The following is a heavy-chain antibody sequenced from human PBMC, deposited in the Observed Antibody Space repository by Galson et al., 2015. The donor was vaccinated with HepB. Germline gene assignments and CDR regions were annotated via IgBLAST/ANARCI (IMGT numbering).Heavy chain of an antibody. J-gene: IGHJ4*02. D-gene: IGHD6-19*01. CDR3: AKVFPEKTDGWYRQALYYFDS. V-gene: IGHV3-23*01. CDR2: ISGNGDRT. CDR1: GFAFDTHA. Sequence: SLRLSCAASGFAFDTHAMRWVRQAPGRGLEWISGISGNGDRTFYADSVKGRFTVSRDNSNNMLYLQMNSLRAEDAGLYFCAKVFPEKTDGWYRQALYYFDSWGQGTRVTVSS.